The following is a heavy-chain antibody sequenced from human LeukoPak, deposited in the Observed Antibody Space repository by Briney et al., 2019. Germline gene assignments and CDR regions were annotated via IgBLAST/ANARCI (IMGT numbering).Heavy chain of an antibody. CDR3: ARGGSSWDFAFDI. J-gene: IGHJ3*02. Sequence: PGGSLRLSCAASGFTFSSYAMHWVRQAPGKGLEYVSAISSNGGSTYYANSVKGRFTISRDNSRNTLYLQMNSLRTEDTAMYYCARGGSSWDFAFDIWGQGTMATVSS. CDR1: GFTFSSYA. V-gene: IGHV3-64*01. CDR2: ISSNGGST. D-gene: IGHD6-13*01.